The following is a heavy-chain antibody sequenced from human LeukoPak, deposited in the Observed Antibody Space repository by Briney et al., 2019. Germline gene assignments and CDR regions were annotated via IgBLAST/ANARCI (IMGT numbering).Heavy chain of an antibody. V-gene: IGHV3-64*01. Sequence: GGSLRLSCAASGFTFSSYAMHWVRQAPGKGLEYVSAIVSNGGSTYYANSVKGRFTISRDNSKNTLYLQMGSLRAEDMAVYYCGRAAAAADTFYYYGMDVWGQGTTVTVSS. D-gene: IGHD6-13*01. CDR2: IVSNGGST. J-gene: IGHJ6*02. CDR3: GRAAAAADTFYYYGMDV. CDR1: GFTFSSYA.